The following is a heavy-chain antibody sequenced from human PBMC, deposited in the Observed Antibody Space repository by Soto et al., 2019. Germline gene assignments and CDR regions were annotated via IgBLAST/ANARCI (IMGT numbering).Heavy chain of an antibody. Sequence: SETLSLTCAVSGGSISSGGYSWSWIRQPPGKGLEWIGYIYHSGSTYYNPSLKSRVTISVDRSKNQSSLKLSSVTAADAVVYYCARGDNSIAARWVGYFQHWGQGTLVTVSS. CDR2: IYHSGST. CDR1: GGSISSGGYS. J-gene: IGHJ1*01. D-gene: IGHD6-6*01. V-gene: IGHV4-30-2*01. CDR3: ARGDNSIAARWVGYFQH.